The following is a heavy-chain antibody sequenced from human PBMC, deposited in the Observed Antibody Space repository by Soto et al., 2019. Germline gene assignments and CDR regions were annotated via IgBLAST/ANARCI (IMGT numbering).Heavy chain of an antibody. CDR3: ARQGFGPLHGLVDF. J-gene: IGHJ6*02. D-gene: IGHD3-10*01. CDR2: VHHSWGS. CDR1: GGSISSYY. Sequence: QVQLQESGPGLVKPSETMSLSCTVSGGSISSYYWSWFRQSPGKRMEWIGYVHHSWGSSYNPSLQSRVAISLATSKSQFSLKVTSVTATDTAVYYCARQGFGPLHGLVDFWGQGTTVTVSS. V-gene: IGHV4-59*08.